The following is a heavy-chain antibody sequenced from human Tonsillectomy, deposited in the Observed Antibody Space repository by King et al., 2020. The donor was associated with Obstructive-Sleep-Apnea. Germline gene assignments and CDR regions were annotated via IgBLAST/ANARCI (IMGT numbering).Heavy chain of an antibody. V-gene: IGHV4-30-4*01. J-gene: IGHJ6*02. CDR2: IYYSGST. D-gene: IGHD6-13*01. Sequence: QLQESGPGLVKPSQTLSLTCTVSGGSISSGDYYWSWIRQPPGKGLEWIGYIYYSGSTYYNPSLKSRVTISVDTSKNQFSLKLSSVTAADTAVYYCARHYSRSWYRTLYYYYGMDVWGQGTTVTVSS. CDR1: GGSISSGDYY. CDR3: ARHYSRSWYRTLYYYYGMDV.